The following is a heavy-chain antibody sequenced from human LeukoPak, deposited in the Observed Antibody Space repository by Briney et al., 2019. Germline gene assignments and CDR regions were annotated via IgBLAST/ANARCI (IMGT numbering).Heavy chain of an antibody. CDR2: INYSGSS. V-gene: IGHV4-59*08. CDR1: GGSISSYF. D-gene: IGHD4-17*01. Sequence: PSETLSLTCNVSGGSISSYFWSWIRQPPGKGLEWIGYINYSGSSNYNPSLRSRVTMSVDTSKNQFSLRLSSVTAADTAVYYCARHRRGDPDAYDIWGQGTTVSVSS. J-gene: IGHJ3*02. CDR3: ARHRRGDPDAYDI.